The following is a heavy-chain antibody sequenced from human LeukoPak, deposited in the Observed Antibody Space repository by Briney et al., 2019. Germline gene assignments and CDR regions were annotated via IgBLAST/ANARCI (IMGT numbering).Heavy chain of an antibody. CDR2: INPNSGGT. J-gene: IGHJ4*02. V-gene: IGHV1-2*02. CDR3: ARTYTAVHYFDY. D-gene: IGHD2-21*02. CDR1: GYTFTGYY. Sequence: ASVKVSCKASGYTFTGYYMHWVRQAPGQGLEWMGWINPNSGGTNYAQKFQGRVTMTRDTSISTAYMELSRLTSDDTALYYCARTYTAVHYFDYCGQGTLVTVSS.